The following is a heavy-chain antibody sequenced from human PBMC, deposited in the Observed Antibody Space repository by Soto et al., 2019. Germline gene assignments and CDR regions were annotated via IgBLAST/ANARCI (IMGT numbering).Heavy chain of an antibody. J-gene: IGHJ5*02. CDR3: ASXXSXSYPRFDP. D-gene: IGHD3-10*01. CDR2: IYYSGST. Sequence: QVQLQESGPGLVKPSETLSLTCTVSGGSISSYYWSWIRQPPGKGLEWIGYIYYSGSTNYNPSLKSRVXXSXXXXXXXXXLXXXXXXXXXXXVYYCASXXSXSYPRFDPWGQGTLVTVSS. V-gene: IGHV4-59*01. CDR1: GGSISSYY.